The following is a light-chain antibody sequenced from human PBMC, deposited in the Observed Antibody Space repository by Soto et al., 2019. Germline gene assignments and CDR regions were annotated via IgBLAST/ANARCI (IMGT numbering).Light chain of an antibody. CDR1: QSVTSSN. CDR2: GAS. Sequence: IVLTQSPGTLSLSPGETVTLSCSASQSVTSSNLAWYQQKPGQAPRLLIYGASYRATGIADKFTGGGSGADFSLTISRLEPEDFAVYFCQQYGASQYTFGQGTKLEIK. CDR3: QQYGASQYT. J-gene: IGKJ2*01. V-gene: IGKV3-20*01.